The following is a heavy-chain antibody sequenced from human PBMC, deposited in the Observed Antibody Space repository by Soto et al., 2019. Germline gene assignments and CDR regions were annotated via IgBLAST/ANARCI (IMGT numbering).Heavy chain of an antibody. CDR2: INHSGST. V-gene: IGHV4-34*01. CDR3: ARARVAGRHFQH. D-gene: IGHD6-19*01. CDR1: GGSFSGYY. J-gene: IGHJ1*01. Sequence: SETLSLTCAVYGGSFSGYYWSWIRQPPGKGLEWIGEINHSGSTNYNPSLKSRVTISVDTSKNQFSLKLSSVTAADTAVYYCARARVAGRHFQHWGQGTLVTVGS.